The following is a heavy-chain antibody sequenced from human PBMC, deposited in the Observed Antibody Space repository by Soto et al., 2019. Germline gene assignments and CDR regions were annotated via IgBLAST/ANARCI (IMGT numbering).Heavy chain of an antibody. CDR3: ARLRYGCSSTSCYMRSYYYYYMDV. CDR1: CGSIRNHD. CDR2: IYYSGST. V-gene: IGHV4-59*08. Sequence: SEPLSLSFTVSCGSIRNHDGSWILQPPGKELERIGYIYYSGSTNYNPSLKSRVTVSVDTSKNQFSLKLSSVTDADTAVYYCARLRYGCSSTSCYMRSYYYYYMDVWGKGTTVTVSS. J-gene: IGHJ6*03. D-gene: IGHD2-2*02.